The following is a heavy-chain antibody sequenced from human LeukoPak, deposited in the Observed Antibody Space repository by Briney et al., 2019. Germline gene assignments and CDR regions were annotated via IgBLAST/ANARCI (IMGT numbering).Heavy chain of an antibody. J-gene: IGHJ6*03. V-gene: IGHV3-66*01. Sequence: PGGSLRLSCAASGFTFSSYSMNWVRQAPGKGLEWVSVIYSGGSTYYADSVKGRFTISRDNSKNTLYLQMNSLRAEDTAVYYCARAYYYGSGSLYYYYYYMDVWGKGTTVTISS. CDR1: GFTFSSYS. D-gene: IGHD3-10*01. CDR3: ARAYYYGSGSLYYYYYYMDV. CDR2: IYSGGST.